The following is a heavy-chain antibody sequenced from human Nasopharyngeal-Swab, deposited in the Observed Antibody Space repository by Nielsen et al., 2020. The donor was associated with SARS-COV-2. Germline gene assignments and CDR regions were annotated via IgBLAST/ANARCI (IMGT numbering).Heavy chain of an antibody. CDR1: GFPFSDYS. D-gene: IGHD1-14*01. Sequence: GESLKISCAASGFPFSDYSMNLVRQAPGKGLEWVSYISNGGSIIYYADSVKGRFTITRDNAGTSLSLQMNSLRAEDTAVYYCARFSNKGNRYWFFDLWGRGTLVTVSS. CDR2: ISNGGSII. J-gene: IGHJ2*01. CDR3: ARFSNKGNRYWFFDL. V-gene: IGHV3-48*04.